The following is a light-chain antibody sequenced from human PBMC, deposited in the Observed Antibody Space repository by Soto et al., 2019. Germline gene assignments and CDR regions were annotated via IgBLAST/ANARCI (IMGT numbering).Light chain of an antibody. V-gene: IGLV2-23*01. CDR2: EDS. CDR3: CSYAGSGTYV. J-gene: IGLJ1*01. Sequence: QSVLTQPASVSGSPGQSITISCTRTSSDVGSYNLVSWYQQHPGKAPKLMIYEDSKRPSGVSTRFSGSKSGNTASLTISGLQAEDEADYYCCSYAGSGTYVFGTGTKLTVL. CDR1: SSDVGSYNL.